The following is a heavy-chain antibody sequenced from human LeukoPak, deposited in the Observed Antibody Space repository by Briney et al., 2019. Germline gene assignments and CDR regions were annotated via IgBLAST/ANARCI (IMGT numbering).Heavy chain of an antibody. Sequence: GESLKIPCKGSGYTFSSYWIGWVRQLPGKGLEWMGLIYPGDSEDSEATYSPSFQGQVTISVDKSISTAYLQWNSLKASDTAIYYCARQERDTRGSGYWGQGTLVTVSS. D-gene: IGHD6-19*01. CDR2: IYPGDSEDSEA. V-gene: IGHV5-51*01. CDR1: GYTFSSYW. J-gene: IGHJ4*02. CDR3: ARQERDTRGSGY.